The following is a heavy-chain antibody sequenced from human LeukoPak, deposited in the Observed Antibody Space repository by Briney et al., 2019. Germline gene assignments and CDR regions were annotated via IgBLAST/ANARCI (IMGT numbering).Heavy chain of an antibody. V-gene: IGHV4-34*01. CDR1: GGSFSGYH. D-gene: IGHD5-24*01. CDR3: ARGGGYNHFDY. J-gene: IGHJ4*02. Sequence: MSSETLSLTCAVYGGSFSGYHWSWIRQPPGKGLEWIGEINHSGSTNYNPSPKSRVTISVDTSKNQFSLKLSSVTAADTAVYYCARGGGYNHFDYWGQGTLVTVSS. CDR2: INHSGST.